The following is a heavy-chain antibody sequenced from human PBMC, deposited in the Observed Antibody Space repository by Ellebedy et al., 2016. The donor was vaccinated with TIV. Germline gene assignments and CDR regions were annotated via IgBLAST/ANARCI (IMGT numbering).Heavy chain of an antibody. Sequence: GGSLRLSCVASGFSFRSYWMTWVRQAPGKGLEWVANIRLDGGDKYYVDSVKGRFTVSRDNAKNSLYLQMTSLRADDTGVYYCATDGSYGDYRTPRHAFVIWGQGTRVTVSS. D-gene: IGHD4-17*01. CDR1: GFSFRSYW. CDR2: IRLDGGDK. V-gene: IGHV3-7*01. CDR3: ATDGSYGDYRTPRHAFVI. J-gene: IGHJ3*02.